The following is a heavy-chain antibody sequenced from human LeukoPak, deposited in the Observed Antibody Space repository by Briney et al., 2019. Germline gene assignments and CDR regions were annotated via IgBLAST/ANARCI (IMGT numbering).Heavy chain of an antibody. CDR3: ARPPSRGYSSSFEY. Sequence: GESLKISCKGSGYSFPTYWIAWVRQMPGKGLEWMGIIYPDESNIRYSPSYQGQVTISADKSISTAYLQWSSLKASDTAMYYCARPPSRGYSSSFEYWGQGTLVTVSS. CDR1: GYSFPTYW. V-gene: IGHV5-51*01. D-gene: IGHD2-2*03. CDR2: IYPDESNI. J-gene: IGHJ4*02.